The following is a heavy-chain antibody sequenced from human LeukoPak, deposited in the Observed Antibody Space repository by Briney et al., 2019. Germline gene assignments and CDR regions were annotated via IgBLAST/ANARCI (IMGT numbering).Heavy chain of an antibody. J-gene: IGHJ4*02. CDR2: INSDGSST. D-gene: IGHD2-2*01. CDR3: ARLTVVVPAAHFDY. Sequence: GGSLRLSCAASGFTLSSYWMHWVRQAPGKGLVWVSRINSDGSSTSYADSVKGRFTISRDNAKNTLYLQMNSLRAEDTAVYYCARLTVVVPAAHFDYWGQGTLVTVSS. CDR1: GFTLSSYW. V-gene: IGHV3-74*01.